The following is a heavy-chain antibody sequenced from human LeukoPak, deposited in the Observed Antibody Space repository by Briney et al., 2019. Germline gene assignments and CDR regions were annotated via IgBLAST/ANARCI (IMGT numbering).Heavy chain of an antibody. CDR2: ISCSGGST. V-gene: IGHV3-23*01. Sequence: GGSLRLSCAASGFTFSSYAMIWVRQAPGKGLEGVSAISCSGGSTYYADSVKGRFTSSRDNSTNTLELQINSLRGADTAVYYCAKDPGHTSRWYYFDYWGQGTLVTVSS. J-gene: IGHJ4*02. CDR1: GFTFSSYA. D-gene: IGHD6-13*01. CDR3: AKDPGHTSRWYYFDY.